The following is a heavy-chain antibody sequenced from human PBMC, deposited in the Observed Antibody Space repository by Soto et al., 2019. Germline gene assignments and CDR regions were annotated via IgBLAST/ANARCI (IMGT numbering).Heavy chain of an antibody. J-gene: IGHJ4*02. D-gene: IGHD3-3*01. Sequence: ASVKVSCKASGYTFTSYGISWVRQAPGQGLEWMGWISAYNGNTNYAQKLQGRVTMTTDTSTSTAYMELRSLGSDDTAVYYCARVGLFLRFLEWLPDYWGQGTLVTVSS. V-gene: IGHV1-18*01. CDR3: ARVGLFLRFLEWLPDY. CDR1: GYTFTSYG. CDR2: ISAYNGNT.